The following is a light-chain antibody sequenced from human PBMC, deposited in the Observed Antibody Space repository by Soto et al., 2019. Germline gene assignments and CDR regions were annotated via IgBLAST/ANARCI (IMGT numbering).Light chain of an antibody. J-gene: IGKJ3*01. CDR3: QKFKSAPFT. CDR2: AAS. Sequence: DIQMTQSPSSLSASVGDRVHITCRASQGISNYLAWYQQKPGKVPMLLIYAASTLQSGVPSRFGGSGSGTDFTLTISSLQPEDVATYYCQKFKSAPFTFGPGTKVDIK. V-gene: IGKV1-27*01. CDR1: QGISNY.